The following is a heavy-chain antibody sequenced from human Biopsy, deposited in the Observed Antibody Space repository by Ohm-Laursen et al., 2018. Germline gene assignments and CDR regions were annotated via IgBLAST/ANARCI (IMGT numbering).Heavy chain of an antibody. V-gene: IGHV1-8*01. J-gene: IGHJ5*02. CDR1: GYTFTSYD. CDR2: LNPVSGNS. Sequence: SSVKVSYKASGYTFTSYDITWVRQASGQGPEWIGWLNPVSGNSNFGQKFRGRVTVTSDTPISTAYMELSGLTSDDTATYYCGRAVRNQLLTDPWGQGTLVTVTS. CDR3: GRAVRNQLLTDP. D-gene: IGHD1-7*01.